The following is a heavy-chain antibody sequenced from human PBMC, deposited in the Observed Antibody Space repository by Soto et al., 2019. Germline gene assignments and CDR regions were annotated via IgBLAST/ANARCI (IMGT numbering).Heavy chain of an antibody. V-gene: IGHV3-30-3*01. CDR2: ISYDGSNK. CDR3: ARGGNLWFGGPFDS. Sequence: QVQLVESGGGVVQPGRSLRLSCAASGFTFSSYAMHWVRQAPGKGLEWVAVISYDGSNKYYADSVKGRFTISRDNSKNTLYLQMNSLRAEYTALYYCARGGNLWFGGPFDSWSQGTLVTVSS. J-gene: IGHJ4*02. CDR1: GFTFSSYA. D-gene: IGHD3-10*01.